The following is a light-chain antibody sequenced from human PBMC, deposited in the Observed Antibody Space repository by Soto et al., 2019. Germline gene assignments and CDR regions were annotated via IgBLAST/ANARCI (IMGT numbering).Light chain of an antibody. V-gene: IGLV1-40*01. CDR1: SSNIGAGYE. Sequence: QTVVTQPPSVSGAPGQRVTISCTGSSSNIGAGYEVHWYQQFPGRAPNLLIYGNSNRPSGVPDRFSGSKSGTSASLAITGLQAEDEPDYYCQSFDSTLSGSKVFGGGTKLTVL. CDR2: GNS. J-gene: IGLJ2*01. CDR3: QSFDSTLSGSKV.